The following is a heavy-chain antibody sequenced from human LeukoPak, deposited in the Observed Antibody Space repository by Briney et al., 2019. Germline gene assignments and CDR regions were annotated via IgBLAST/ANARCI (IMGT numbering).Heavy chain of an antibody. D-gene: IGHD1-26*01. V-gene: IGHV1-46*01. Sequence: GASVKVSCKASGYTFTGYYMHWVRQAPGQGLEWMGIISPSGGSTSYAQKFQGRVTMTRDTSTSTVYMELSSLRSEDTAVYCCAREGLGALDYWGQGTLVTVSS. CDR3: AREGLGALDY. J-gene: IGHJ4*02. CDR1: GYTFTGYY. CDR2: ISPSGGST.